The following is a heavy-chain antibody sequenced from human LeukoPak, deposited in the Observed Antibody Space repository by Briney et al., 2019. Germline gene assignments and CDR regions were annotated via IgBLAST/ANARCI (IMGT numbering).Heavy chain of an antibody. D-gene: IGHD6-13*01. J-gene: IGHJ3*02. CDR2: IWYDGTYK. CDR3: ARWGITAAHDALDI. CDR1: GFTFSHYG. Sequence: GGSLRLSCAASGFTFSHYGMHWVRQAPGKGLEWVAVIWYDGTYKYYGDSVNGRFTISRDNLKSTMVLQMNSLRGEDTAVYYCARWGITAAHDALDIWGQGAMVTVSS. V-gene: IGHV3-33*01.